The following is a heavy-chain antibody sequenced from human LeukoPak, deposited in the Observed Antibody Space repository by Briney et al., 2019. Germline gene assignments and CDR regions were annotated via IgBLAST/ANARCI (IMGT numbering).Heavy chain of an antibody. CDR2: VYHRGTT. CDR1: GYSISSGYY. D-gene: IGHD3-22*01. J-gene: IGHJ2*01. V-gene: IGHV4-38-2*02. Sequence: SETLSLTCTVSGYSISSGYYWGWIRQPPGKGLEWIGNVYHRGTTYYNPSLKSRATISVDTSKNQFSLQLTSVTAADTAVYYCARLGAPSINYYDSRGYFDLWGRGTLVTVSS. CDR3: ARLGAPSINYYDSRGYFDL.